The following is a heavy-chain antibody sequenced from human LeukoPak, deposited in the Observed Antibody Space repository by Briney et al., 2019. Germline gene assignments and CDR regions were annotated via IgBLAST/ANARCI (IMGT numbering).Heavy chain of an antibody. CDR3: AIGYYDYVWGSYYFDY. Sequence: KSGGSLRLSCAASGFTFSSYAMSWVRQAPGKGLEWVSAISGSGGSTYYADSVKGRFTISRDNSRDTLYLQMNSLRAEDTAVYYCAIGYYDYVWGSYYFDYWGQGTLVTVSS. CDR2: ISGSGGST. D-gene: IGHD3-16*01. CDR1: GFTFSSYA. V-gene: IGHV3-23*01. J-gene: IGHJ4*02.